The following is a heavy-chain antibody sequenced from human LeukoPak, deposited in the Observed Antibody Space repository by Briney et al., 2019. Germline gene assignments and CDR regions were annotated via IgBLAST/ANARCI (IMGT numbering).Heavy chain of an antibody. V-gene: IGHV1-2*02. CDR1: GYTFTGYY. Sequence: ASVKVSCKASGYTFTGYYIHWVRHWVRQAPGQGLEWMGWINPNNGGTNYAQKFLGRVTMTRDTSISTAYMELSRLRSDDTAVYYCAREVVPAAHDYWGQGTLVTVSS. CDR3: AREVVPAAHDY. J-gene: IGHJ4*02. D-gene: IGHD2-2*01. CDR2: INPNNGGT.